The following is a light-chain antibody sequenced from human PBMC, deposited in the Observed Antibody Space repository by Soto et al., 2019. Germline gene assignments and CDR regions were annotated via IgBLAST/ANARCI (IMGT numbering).Light chain of an antibody. V-gene: IGLV1-51*01. CDR3: ATWDSSLSAVV. J-gene: IGLJ2*01. Sequence: QSVLTQPPSASGAPGQRVTISCSGRTSNIGNNYVSWYQQFPGAAPKLLIYDNYWRPSGIPDRFSASKSGTSATLGITGLQTGDEADYYCATWDSSLSAVVVGGGTKLTVL. CDR2: DNY. CDR1: TSNIGNNY.